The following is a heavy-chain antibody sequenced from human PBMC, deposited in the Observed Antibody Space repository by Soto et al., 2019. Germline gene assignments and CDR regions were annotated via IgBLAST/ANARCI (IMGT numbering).Heavy chain of an antibody. D-gene: IGHD6-13*01. CDR1: GFTFSDYY. V-gene: IGHV3-11*01. CDR2: ISSSGSPI. J-gene: IGHJ6*02. CDR3: AWGWQQLHGVDV. Sequence: GGSLRLSCAASGFTFSDYYMTWIRQAPGKGLEWVSYISSSGSPIYYADSVKGRFTISRDNAKNSLYLQMNSLRAEDTAVYYCAWGWQQLHGVDVLGHGTTVTVSS.